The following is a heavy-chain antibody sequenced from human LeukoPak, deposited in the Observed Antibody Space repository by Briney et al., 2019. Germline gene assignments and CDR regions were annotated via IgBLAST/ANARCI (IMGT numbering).Heavy chain of an antibody. CDR2: ISSTSNTI. CDR3: ARPSRSTGPAY. CDR1: GFIFSNYS. V-gene: IGHV3-48*02. J-gene: IGHJ4*02. Sequence: GGSLRLSCAASGFIFSNYSMNWVRQAPGKGLEWVSWISSTSNTIYYADSVKGRFTISRDNAKHSLDLQMNSLRDEDTAVYYCARPSRSTGPAYWGQGTLVTVSS. D-gene: IGHD2-2*01.